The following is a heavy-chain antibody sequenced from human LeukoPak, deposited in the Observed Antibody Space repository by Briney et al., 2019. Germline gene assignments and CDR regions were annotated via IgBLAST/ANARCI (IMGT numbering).Heavy chain of an antibody. J-gene: IGHJ3*01. CDR1: GGFISSYY. D-gene: IGHD3-22*01. Sequence: SETLSLTCTVSGGFISSYYWSWIRQPPGKGLEWIGYSYAPGSTNYNPSLKSRLTMTLDTSKNQFSLNLRSVTAADTAVYYCARHWGLEGSGYYLSVAFDVWGQGTMVVVSS. CDR2: SYAPGST. V-gene: IGHV4-4*09. CDR3: ARHWGLEGSGYYLSVAFDV.